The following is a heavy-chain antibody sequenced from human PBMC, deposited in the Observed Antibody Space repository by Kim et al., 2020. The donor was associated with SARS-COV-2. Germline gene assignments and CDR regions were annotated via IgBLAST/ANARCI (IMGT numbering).Heavy chain of an antibody. D-gene: IGHD4-17*01. Sequence: GGSLRLSCAASGFTFSNAWMSWVRQAPGKGLEWVGRIKSKTDGGTTDYAAPVKGRFTISRDDSKNTLYLQMNSLKTEDTAVYYCHRDYGDYPGRDYWGQGTLVTVSS. CDR2: IKSKTDGGTT. CDR1: GFTFSNAW. CDR3: HRDYGDYPGRDY. V-gene: IGHV3-15*01. J-gene: IGHJ4*02.